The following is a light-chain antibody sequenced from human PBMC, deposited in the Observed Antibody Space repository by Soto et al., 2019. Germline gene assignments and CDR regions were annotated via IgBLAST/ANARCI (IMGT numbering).Light chain of an antibody. CDR3: QQYNIWPPIT. V-gene: IGKV3-15*01. Sequence: EIVMTQSPATLSVSPGERATLSCRASQSVSSNLAWYQQKPGQAPRLLIYGAYTRAAGVPARFSGSGSGTEFTLTITSLQSEDIAIYYCQQYNIWPPITFGQGTRLEIK. CDR1: QSVSSN. CDR2: GAY. J-gene: IGKJ5*01.